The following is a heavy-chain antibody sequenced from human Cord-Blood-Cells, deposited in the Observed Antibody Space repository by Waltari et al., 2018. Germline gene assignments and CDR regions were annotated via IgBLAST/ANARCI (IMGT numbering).Heavy chain of an antibody. CDR1: GGSISSSSYY. Sequence: QLQLQESGPGLVKPSETLSLTCTVSGGSISSSSYYWGWIRQPPGKGLEWIGSIYYSGSTYYNPSLKSRVTISVDTSKNQFSLKLSSVTAADTAVYYCARQNAWFGEFGAFDIWGQGTMVTVSS. D-gene: IGHD3-10*01. CDR2: IYYSGST. V-gene: IGHV4-39*01. J-gene: IGHJ3*02. CDR3: ARQNAWFGEFGAFDI.